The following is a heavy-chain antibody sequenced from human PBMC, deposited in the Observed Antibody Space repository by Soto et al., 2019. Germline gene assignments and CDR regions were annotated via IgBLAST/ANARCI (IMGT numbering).Heavy chain of an antibody. Sequence: QVPLQESGPGLVKPSQTLSLTCTVSGGSISSGGYYWNWIRQHPGKGLEWIGYIYYSGSAYYNPSLKSRVTISVDTSKNQFSLKLSSVTAADTAVYYCARDQLSVTTGSLDYYYMDVWGKGTTVTVSS. V-gene: IGHV4-31*03. CDR2: IYYSGSA. CDR3: ARDQLSVTTGSLDYYYMDV. D-gene: IGHD4-17*01. CDR1: GGSISSGGYY. J-gene: IGHJ6*03.